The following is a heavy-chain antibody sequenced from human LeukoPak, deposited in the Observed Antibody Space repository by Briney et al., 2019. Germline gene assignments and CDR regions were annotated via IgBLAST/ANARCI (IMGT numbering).Heavy chain of an antibody. CDR1: GGTFSSYA. Sequence: VASVKVSCKASGGTFSSYAISWVRQAPGQGLDWMGGFIPIFGTANYAQKFQGRVTITTDESTSTAYMELSSLRSEDTAVYYCAGSPNYYDSSGYSGWFDPWGQGTLVTVSS. V-gene: IGHV1-69*05. CDR2: FIPIFGTA. D-gene: IGHD3-22*01. J-gene: IGHJ5*02. CDR3: AGSPNYYDSSGYSGWFDP.